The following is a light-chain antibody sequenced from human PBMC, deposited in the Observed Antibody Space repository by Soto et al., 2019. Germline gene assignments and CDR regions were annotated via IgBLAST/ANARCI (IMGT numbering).Light chain of an antibody. J-gene: IGLJ3*02. CDR2: DTS. CDR3: LLSYSGARV. Sequence: QAVVTQEPSLTVSPGGTVTLTCGSSTGTVTSGHYPYWFQQKPGQAPRTLIYDTSKKHFWTLARFSGSLLGGKAALTLSGAQPEDEADYYCLLSYSGARVFGGGTKVTVL. CDR1: TGTVTSGHY. V-gene: IGLV7-46*01.